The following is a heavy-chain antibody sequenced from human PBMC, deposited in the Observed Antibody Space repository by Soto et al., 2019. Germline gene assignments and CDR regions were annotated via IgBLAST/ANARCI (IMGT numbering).Heavy chain of an antibody. CDR3: AGEIGGYYDSSGYSRYYYYGMDV. V-gene: IGHV1-18*01. D-gene: IGHD3-22*01. CDR1: GYTFTSYG. Sequence: ASVKVSCKASGYTFTSYGISWVRQAPGQGLEWMGWISAYNGNTNYAQKLQGRVTMTTDTSTSTAYMELRSLRSDDTAVYYCAGEIGGYYDSSGYSRYYYYGMDVWGQGTTVTVSS. CDR2: ISAYNGNT. J-gene: IGHJ6*02.